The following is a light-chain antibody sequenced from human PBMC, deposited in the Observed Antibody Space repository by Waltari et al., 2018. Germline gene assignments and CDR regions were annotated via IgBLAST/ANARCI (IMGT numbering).Light chain of an antibody. CDR3: QHYVRLPVT. V-gene: IGKV3-20*01. Sequence: EIVLTQSQGTLSLSTGERATLSCRASKSFTRDLAWYKHKPGQAPRLLIYDASTRTAGIADRFSGSRFGTDVTLTISNLETDDSVVYYCQHYVRLPVTFGQGTKVEIK. J-gene: IGKJ1*01. CDR2: DAS. CDR1: KSFTRD.